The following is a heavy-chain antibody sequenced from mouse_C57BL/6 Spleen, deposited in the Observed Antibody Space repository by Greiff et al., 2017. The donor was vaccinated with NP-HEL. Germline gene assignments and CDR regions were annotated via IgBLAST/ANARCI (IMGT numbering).Heavy chain of an antibody. J-gene: IGHJ1*03. CDR3: ARREPSYWYFDV. V-gene: IGHV8-12*01. CDR1: GFSLSTSGMG. CDR2: IDWADDK. Sequence: QVTLKVSGPGILQSSQTLSLTCSFSGFSLSTSGMGVRWIRQPSGQGLEWLAHIDWADDKRYNPSLKSRLTISKDTSRNQVFLKITSVDTADTATYYCARREPSYWYFDVWGTGTTVTVSS.